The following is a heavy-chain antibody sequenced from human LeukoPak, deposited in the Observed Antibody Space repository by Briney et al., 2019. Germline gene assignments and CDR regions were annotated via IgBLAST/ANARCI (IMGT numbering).Heavy chain of an antibody. Sequence: SETLSLTCTVSGGSISSSNYYWGWIRQPPGKGLEWIGTIYYSGSTCYNPSLKSRVTISVDTSKNQFSLMLSSVTAADTAVYYCARHPYSSRWYETNAFDIWGQGTMVTVSS. CDR1: GGSISSSNYY. J-gene: IGHJ3*02. V-gene: IGHV4-39*01. D-gene: IGHD6-13*01. CDR2: IYYSGST. CDR3: ARHPYSSRWYETNAFDI.